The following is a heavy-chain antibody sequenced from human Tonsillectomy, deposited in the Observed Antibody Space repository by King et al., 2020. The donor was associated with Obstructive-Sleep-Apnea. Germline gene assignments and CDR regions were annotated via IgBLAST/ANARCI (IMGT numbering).Heavy chain of an antibody. CDR1: GFTFSNAW. D-gene: IGHD1-26*01. CDR3: TTVTWEPHYFDY. CDR2: IKSKTDVGTT. J-gene: IGHJ4*02. Sequence: VQLVESGGGLVKPGGSLRLSCAASGFTFSNAWMSWVRQAPGKGLEWVGRIKSKTDVGTTDYAAPVKGRFTISRDDSKNTLYLQMNSLKTEDTAVYYCTTVTWEPHYFDYWGQGTLVTVSS. V-gene: IGHV3-15*01.